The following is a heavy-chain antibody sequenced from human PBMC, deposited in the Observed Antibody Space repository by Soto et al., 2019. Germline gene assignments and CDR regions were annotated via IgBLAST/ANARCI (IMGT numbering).Heavy chain of an antibody. CDR3: ARVKIHGYCSDGSCYAAWFDP. V-gene: IGHV1-69*06. Sequence: QVQLVQSGAEVKKPGSSVKVSCKASGGTFSSYAISLVRQAPGQGLEWTGGIIPIFGTANYAQTFQGRVTINEDKYTSTAYTELGSLRSDDTAVYYCARVKIHGYCSDGSCYAAWFDPWGKVNLVTVSS. CDR1: GGTFSSYA. J-gene: IGHJ5*02. CDR2: IIPIFGTA. D-gene: IGHD2-15*01.